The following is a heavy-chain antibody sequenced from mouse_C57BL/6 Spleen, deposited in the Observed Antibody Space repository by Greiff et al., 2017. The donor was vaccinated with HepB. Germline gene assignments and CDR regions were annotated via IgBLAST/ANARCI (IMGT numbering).Heavy chain of an antibody. CDR3: ARRSSGYVRNAMDY. CDR2: IDPSDSYT. V-gene: IGHV1-69*01. D-gene: IGHD3-2*02. J-gene: IGHJ4*01. CDR1: GYTFTSYW. Sequence: QVQLQQPGAELVMPGASVKLSCKASGYTFTSYWMHWVKQRPGQGLEWIGEIDPSDSYTNYNQKFKGKSTLTVDKFSSTAYMQLSSLTSEDSAVYYCARRSSGYVRNAMDYWGQGTSVTVSS.